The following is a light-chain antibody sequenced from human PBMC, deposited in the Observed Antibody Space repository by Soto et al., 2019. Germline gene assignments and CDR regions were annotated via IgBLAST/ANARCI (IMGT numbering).Light chain of an antibody. V-gene: IGLV2-14*01. CDR2: DVS. J-gene: IGLJ2*01. Sequence: QSALTQPASVSGSPGQPITISCTGTSSNVGSFDSVAWYQHNPGKAPKLMIYDVSNRPSGVSNRFSGSKSGNTASLSISGLQTEDEADYYCSSFATSSTIVFGTGTKLTVL. CDR3: SSFATSSTIV. CDR1: SSNVGSFDS.